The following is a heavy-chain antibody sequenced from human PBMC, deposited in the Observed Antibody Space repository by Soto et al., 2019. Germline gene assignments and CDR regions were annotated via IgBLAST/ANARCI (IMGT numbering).Heavy chain of an antibody. J-gene: IGHJ6*02. D-gene: IGHD6-13*01. CDR2: INPNSGGT. CDR1: GYTFTGYY. Sequence: ASVKVSCKASGYTFTGYYMHWVRQAPGQGLEWMGWINPNSGGTNYAQKFQGGVTMTRDTSISTAYMELSRLRSDDTAVYYCAKDAGRYSSSWSALDYYYYGMDVWGQGTTVTVSS. V-gene: IGHV1-2*02. CDR3: AKDAGRYSSSWSALDYYYYGMDV.